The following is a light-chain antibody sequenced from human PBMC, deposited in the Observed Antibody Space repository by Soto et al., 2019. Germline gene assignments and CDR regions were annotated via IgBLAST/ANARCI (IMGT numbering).Light chain of an antibody. J-gene: IGKJ1*01. CDR2: KAS. V-gene: IGKV1-5*03. Sequence: DIQVTQSPATLSASVGDRVTITCRASQSISSWLAWYQQKPGKAPNLLIYKASSLDSGVPSRFSGSGSGTEFTLTISSLQPDDFATYYCQQYDSYSWTFGQGTKVDIK. CDR3: QQYDSYSWT. CDR1: QSISSW.